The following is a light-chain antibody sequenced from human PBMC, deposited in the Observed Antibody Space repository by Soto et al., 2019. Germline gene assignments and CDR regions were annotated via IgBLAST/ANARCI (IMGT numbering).Light chain of an antibody. CDR3: CSFEDSHV. V-gene: IGLV2-11*01. CDR1: SSHIGVYNS. Sequence: QSALTQPRSVSGSPGQSVTISCTGSSSHIGVYNSVSWYQQYPGKAPKLMIYDVSKRPSGVPDRFSGSKSGNTASLTISGLQAEDEADYYCCSFEDSHVSGSGTKVTVL. J-gene: IGLJ1*01. CDR2: DVS.